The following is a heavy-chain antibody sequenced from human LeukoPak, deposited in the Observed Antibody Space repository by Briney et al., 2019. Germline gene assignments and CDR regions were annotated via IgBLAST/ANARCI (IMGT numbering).Heavy chain of an antibody. V-gene: IGHV4-34*01. CDR3: TYSGSNYPDY. Sequence: SETLSLTCAVYGGSFSGYYWSWIRQSPGKGLEWIGEINHSGSTNYNPSLKSRVTISVDTSKNQFSLKLGSVTAADTAVYYCTYSGSNYPDYWGQGTLVTVSS. J-gene: IGHJ4*02. D-gene: IGHD1-26*01. CDR2: INHSGST. CDR1: GGSFSGYY.